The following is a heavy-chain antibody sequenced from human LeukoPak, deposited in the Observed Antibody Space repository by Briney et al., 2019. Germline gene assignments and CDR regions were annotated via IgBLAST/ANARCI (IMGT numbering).Heavy chain of an antibody. CDR3: ARSSLSVISTFDFDY. D-gene: IGHD2-21*01. V-gene: IGHV3-11*01. Sequence: PGGSLRLSCAASGFTFSDYYMSWIRQAPGKGLEWVSYISSSGSTIYYADSVKGRFTISRDNAKNSLYLQMNSLRAEDTAVYYCARSSLSVISTFDFDYWGQGTLVTVSS. CDR1: GFTFSDYY. CDR2: ISSSGSTI. J-gene: IGHJ4*02.